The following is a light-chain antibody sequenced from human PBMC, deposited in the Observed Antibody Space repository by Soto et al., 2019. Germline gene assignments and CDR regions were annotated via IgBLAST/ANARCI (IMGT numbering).Light chain of an antibody. V-gene: IGKV3-20*01. CDR3: QQYASSPAT. CDR1: QCVSIND. Sequence: EIVWTQSPGTLSFSPGERGTLSCSASQCVSINDLAWYQQKPGQAPRVLIYGANSRAAGIPDRSSGSGSGTDFTLTNNSLEPEDFAEYYCQQYASSPATFRPATKADIK. J-gene: IGKJ3*01. CDR2: GAN.